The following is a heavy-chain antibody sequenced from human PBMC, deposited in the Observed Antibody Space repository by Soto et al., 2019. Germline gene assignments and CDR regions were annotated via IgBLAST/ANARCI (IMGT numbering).Heavy chain of an antibody. CDR1: GFSLSTSGVG. CDR2: IYWDDDK. J-gene: IGHJ4*02. V-gene: IGHV2-5*02. CDR3: THSLIPNWGSRGAFDY. Sequence: VSGPTLVNPTQTLTLTCTFSGFSLSTSGVGVGWIRQPPGKALEWLALIYWDDDKRYSPSLKSRLTITKDTSKNQVVLTMTNMDPVDTATYYCTHSLIPNWGSRGAFDYWGQGTLVTVSS. D-gene: IGHD7-27*01.